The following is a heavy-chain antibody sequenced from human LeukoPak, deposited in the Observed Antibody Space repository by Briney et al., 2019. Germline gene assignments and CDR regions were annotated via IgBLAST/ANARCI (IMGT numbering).Heavy chain of an antibody. J-gene: IGHJ4*02. D-gene: IGHD3-10*01. V-gene: IGHV3-48*04. CDR3: ARDSTYYYGSGSYSSRPLNFDY. Sequence: PGGSLRPSCAASGFTFSSYSMNWVRQAPGKGLEWVSYISSSSSTIYYADSVKGRFTISRDNAKNSLYLQMNSLRAEDTAVYYCARDSTYYYGSGSYSSRPLNFDYWGQGTLVTVSS. CDR1: GFTFSSYS. CDR2: ISSSSSTI.